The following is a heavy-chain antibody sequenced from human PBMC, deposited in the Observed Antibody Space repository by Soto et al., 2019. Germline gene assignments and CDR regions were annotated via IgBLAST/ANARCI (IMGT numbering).Heavy chain of an antibody. D-gene: IGHD3-22*01. Sequence: QVQLVQSGAEVKKPGASVKVSCKASGYTFTSYAMHWVRQAPGQRLEWMGWINAGNGNTKYSQKFQGRVTITRDTSASTAYMELSSLRSEDTAVYYCARGGGSEYYDSSGYSYVTGLDDYWGQGTLVTVSS. V-gene: IGHV1-3*01. CDR1: GYTFTSYA. CDR2: INAGNGNT. CDR3: ARGGGSEYYDSSGYSYVTGLDDY. J-gene: IGHJ4*02.